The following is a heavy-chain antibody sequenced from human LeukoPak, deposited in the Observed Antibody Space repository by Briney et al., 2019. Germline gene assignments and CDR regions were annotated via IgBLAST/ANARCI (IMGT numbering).Heavy chain of an antibody. CDR1: GGSISTYY. J-gene: IGHJ3*02. Sequence: SEILSLTCTVSGGSISTYYWSWIRQPPGKGLEWIGYIYYSGSTNYNPSLKSRVTISVDTSKNQFSLKVSSVTAADTAVYYCARDSRRELLHAFDIWGQGTMVTVSS. CDR2: IYYSGST. V-gene: IGHV4-59*01. CDR3: ARDSRRELLHAFDI. D-gene: IGHD1-26*01.